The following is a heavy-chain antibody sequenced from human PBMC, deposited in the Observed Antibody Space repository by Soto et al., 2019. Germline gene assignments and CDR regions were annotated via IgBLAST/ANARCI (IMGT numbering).Heavy chain of an antibody. CDR3: AKDLRTDGVWDFDY. J-gene: IGHJ4*02. CDR1: GFTFSSYT. V-gene: IGHV3-23*01. D-gene: IGHD4-17*01. Sequence: EVQLLESGGGLVQPGGSLRLSCAASGFTFSSYTMNWVRQAPGKGLEWVSGINSGGRTYYADSVKGRFTISRDDSKNTLSLQIISLRDEDTAVYYCAKDLRTDGVWDFDYLGQGTLVTVSS. CDR2: INSGGRT.